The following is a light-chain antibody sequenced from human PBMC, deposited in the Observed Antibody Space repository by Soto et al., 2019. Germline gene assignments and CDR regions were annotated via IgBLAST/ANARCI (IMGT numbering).Light chain of an antibody. CDR1: TGAVTGAYY. CDR3: LLYHSGAQLL. Sequence: QAVVTQEPSLTVSPGGTVTLTCGSSTGAVTGAYYPNWFQQKPGQAPRPLIYSTNNRHSGTPARFSGSLLGGKAALTLSGVRPEDEADYYCLLYHSGAQLLFGGGTKLTVL. CDR2: STN. V-gene: IGLV7-43*01. J-gene: IGLJ2*01.